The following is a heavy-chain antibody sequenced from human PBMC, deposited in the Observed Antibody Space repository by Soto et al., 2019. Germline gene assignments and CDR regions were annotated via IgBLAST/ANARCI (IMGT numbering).Heavy chain of an antibody. CDR1: GGSFNDYN. V-gene: IGHV4-34*01. J-gene: IGHJ6*02. D-gene: IGHD6-13*01. CDR2: INHSGST. Sequence: YGGSFNDYNWSWILQPPGKGLEWIGEINHSGSTNYNPSLKSRVTISVDTSKNQFSLKLSSVTAADTAVYYCARGHGGGAIAAAGTGYYGMDVWGQGTTVTVSS. CDR3: ARGHGGGAIAAAGTGYYGMDV.